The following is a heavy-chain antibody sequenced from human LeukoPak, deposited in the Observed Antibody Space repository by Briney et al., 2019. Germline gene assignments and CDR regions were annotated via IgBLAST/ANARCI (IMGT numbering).Heavy chain of an antibody. CDR2: FDPEDGET. D-gene: IGHD4-11*01. J-gene: IGHJ4*02. CDR1: GGTFSSYA. CDR3: ATDLLTTVTTEFDY. V-gene: IGHV1-24*01. Sequence: ASVKVSCKASGGTFSSYAISWVRQAPGKGLEWMGGFDPEDGETIYAQKFQGRVTMTEDTSTDTAYMELSSLRSEDTAVYYCATDLLTTVTTEFDYWGQGTLVTVSS.